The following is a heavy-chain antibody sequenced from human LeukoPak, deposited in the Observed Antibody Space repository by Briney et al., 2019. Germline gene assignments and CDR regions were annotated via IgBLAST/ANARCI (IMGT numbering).Heavy chain of an antibody. V-gene: IGHV3-30*18. J-gene: IGHJ4*02. Sequence: HPGTSLSLSCVTSGFAFNRRGMHWVRQAPGKGLEWVAVISADGTETYYADSVKGRFTISRDSSQNTLYLHMNGPRFEDTAVYYCAKDLGHKIANYLDNWGQGTLVTVSS. CDR1: GFAFNRRG. CDR2: ISADGTET. D-gene: IGHD7-27*01. CDR3: AKDLGHKIANYLDN.